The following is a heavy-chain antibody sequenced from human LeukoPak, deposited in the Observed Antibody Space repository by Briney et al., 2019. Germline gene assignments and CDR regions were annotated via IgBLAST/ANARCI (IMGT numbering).Heavy chain of an antibody. V-gene: IGHV3-33*01. D-gene: IGHD3-22*01. J-gene: IGHJ4*02. Sequence: GGSLRLSCAASGFTFGSYGMHWVRQAPGKGLEWVAVIWYDGSNKYYADSVKGRFTISRDNSKNTLYLQMNSLRAEDTAVYYCARPSEYYYDSSGYHDWGQGTLVTVSS. CDR1: GFTFGSYG. CDR3: ARPSEYYYDSSGYHD. CDR2: IWYDGSNK.